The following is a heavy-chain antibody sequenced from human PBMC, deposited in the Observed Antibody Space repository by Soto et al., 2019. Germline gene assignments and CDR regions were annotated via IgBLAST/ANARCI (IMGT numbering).Heavy chain of an antibody. J-gene: IGHJ4*02. Sequence: QPGGSLRLSCAASGFTFTSYATSWVRQAPGKGLEWVSTISGTGGSTYYPDSVKGRFTISRDNSKNTVYLQMNSLRAEDAAVYYCAKEMTSGYYLFDYWGQGTLVTVSS. D-gene: IGHD3-22*01. CDR2: ISGTGGST. CDR1: GFTFTSYA. V-gene: IGHV3-23*01. CDR3: AKEMTSGYYLFDY.